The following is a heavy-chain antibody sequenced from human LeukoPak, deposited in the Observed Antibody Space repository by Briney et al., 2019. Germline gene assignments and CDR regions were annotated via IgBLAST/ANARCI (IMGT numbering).Heavy chain of an antibody. J-gene: IGHJ2*01. CDR2: ISRDGLTK. CDR1: GFIVSRNY. Sequence: GGSLRLSCAASGFIVSRNYMSWVRQAPGKGLEWVAVISRDGLTKYYADSVKGRFTLHRDNSRNTLYLEMNSLRDEDTAVYYCAKEGTWGNWYFDLWGRGTLVIVT. CDR3: AKEGTWGNWYFDL. D-gene: IGHD3-16*01. V-gene: IGHV3-30*18.